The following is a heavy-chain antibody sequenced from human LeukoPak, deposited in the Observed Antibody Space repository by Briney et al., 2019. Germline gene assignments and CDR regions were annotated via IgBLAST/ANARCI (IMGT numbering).Heavy chain of an antibody. D-gene: IGHD2-8*01. CDR3: AKDNGFPYYFDY. Sequence: GGSLRLSCAASGFTFSSYAMHWVRQAPGKGLEWVAVISYDGSNKYYADSVKGRFTISRDNSKNTLYLQMNSLRAEDTAVYYCAKDNGFPYYFDYWGQGTLVTVSS. CDR1: GFTFSSYA. V-gene: IGHV3-30-3*01. CDR2: ISYDGSNK. J-gene: IGHJ4*02.